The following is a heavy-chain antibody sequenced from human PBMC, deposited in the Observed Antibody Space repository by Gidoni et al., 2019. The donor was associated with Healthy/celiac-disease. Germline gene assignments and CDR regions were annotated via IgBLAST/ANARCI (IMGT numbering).Heavy chain of an antibody. CDR2: INHSGST. J-gene: IGHJ4*02. D-gene: IGHD2-15*01. V-gene: IGHV4-34*01. Sequence: QVQLQQWGAGLLKPSETLSLTCAVYGGSFSGYYWSWNRQPPGKGLEWIGEINHSGSTNYNPSLKSRVTISVDTSKNQFSLKLSSVTAADTAVYYCARARGLGSRYYFDYWGQGTLVTVSS. CDR3: ARARGLGSRYYFDY. CDR1: GGSFSGYY.